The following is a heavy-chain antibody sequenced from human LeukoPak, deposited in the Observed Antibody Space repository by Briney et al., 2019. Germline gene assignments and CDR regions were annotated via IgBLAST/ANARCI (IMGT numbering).Heavy chain of an antibody. CDR3: ASGVRYFDWLSYFDY. V-gene: IGHV3-21*01. D-gene: IGHD3-9*01. CDR2: ISSSSSYI. CDR1: GFTFSSYS. Sequence: GSLRLSCAASGFTFSSYSMNWVRQAPGKGLEWVSSISSSSSYIYYADSVKGRFTISRDNAKNSLYLQMNSLRAEDTAVYYCASGVRYFDWLSYFDYWGQGTLVTVSS. J-gene: IGHJ4*02.